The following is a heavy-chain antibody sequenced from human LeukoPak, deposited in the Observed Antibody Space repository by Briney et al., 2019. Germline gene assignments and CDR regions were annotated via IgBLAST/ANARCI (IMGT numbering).Heavy chain of an antibody. D-gene: IGHD5-12*01. J-gene: IGHJ4*02. CDR3: AAGPDSGYDL. V-gene: IGHV1-8*01. Sequence: ASVKVSCRASGYTFTSYDINWVRQTTGQGLEWMGWMNPNSGNTGYAQKLQGRVTMTRNTSISTAYMELSSLRSEDTAVYYCAAGPDSGYDLWGQGTLVTVSS. CDR1: GYTFTSYD. CDR2: MNPNSGNT.